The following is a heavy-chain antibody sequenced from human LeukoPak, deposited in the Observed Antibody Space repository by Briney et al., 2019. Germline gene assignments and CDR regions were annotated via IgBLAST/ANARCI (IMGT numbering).Heavy chain of an antibody. CDR3: ATKGGSSGYYPRFDY. J-gene: IGHJ4*02. CDR2: IYSSGIT. D-gene: IGHD3-22*01. V-gene: IGHV3-53*01. Sequence: PGGSLRLSCAASGFTVSSTYMSWVRQAPGKGLEWVSVIYSSGITYYAESVKGRFTISRDNSKNTLYLQMNSLRAEDTAVYCCATKGGSSGYYPRFDYWGQGTLVTVSS. CDR1: GFTVSSTY.